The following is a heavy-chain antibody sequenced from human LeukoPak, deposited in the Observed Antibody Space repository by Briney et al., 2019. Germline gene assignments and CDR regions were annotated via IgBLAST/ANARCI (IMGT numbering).Heavy chain of an antibody. D-gene: IGHD3-3*01. V-gene: IGHV3-30*04. CDR3: ARDPTIFGVVAAYYFDY. CDR2: ISYDGGNK. CDR1: GFTYSSYA. Sequence: GGSLRLSCAASGFTYSSYAMHWVRQAPGKGLEWVAVISYDGGNKYYADSVKGRFTISRDNSKNTLYLQMNSLRAEDTAVYYCARDPTIFGVVAAYYFDYWGQGTLVTVSS. J-gene: IGHJ4*02.